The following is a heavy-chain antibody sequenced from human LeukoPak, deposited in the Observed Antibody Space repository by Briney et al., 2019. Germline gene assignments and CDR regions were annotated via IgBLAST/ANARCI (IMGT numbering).Heavy chain of an antibody. J-gene: IGHJ4*02. CDR3: ATSRGMVRGAIDY. CDR1: GYTPTELS. D-gene: IGHD3-10*01. V-gene: IGHV1-24*01. Sequence: GASVKVSCKVSGYTPTELSIHWVRQAPGKGLEWMGGLDSEDGETTYAQKFQGRVTMTEDTSTDTAYMELSSLRSEDTAVYYCATSRGMVRGAIDYWGQGTLVTVSS. CDR2: LDSEDGET.